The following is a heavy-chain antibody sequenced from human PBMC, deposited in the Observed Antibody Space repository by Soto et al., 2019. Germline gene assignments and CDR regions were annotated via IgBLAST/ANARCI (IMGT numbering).Heavy chain of an antibody. V-gene: IGHV3-74*01. CDR1: GFTFSSYW. CDR2: INSDGSST. Sequence: GGSLSLSCAASGFTFSSYWMHWVRQAPGKGLVWVSRINSDGSSTSYADSVKGRFTISRDNAKNTLYLQMNSLRAEDTAVYYCARGSSGWKRNYWGQGTLVTVSS. D-gene: IGHD6-19*01. J-gene: IGHJ4*02. CDR3: ARGSSGWKRNY.